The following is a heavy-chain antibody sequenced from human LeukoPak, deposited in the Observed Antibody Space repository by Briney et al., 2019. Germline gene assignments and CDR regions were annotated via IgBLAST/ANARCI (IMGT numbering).Heavy chain of an antibody. CDR2: IFYSAYT. CDR3: ARGGRSSSSLNFDY. Sequence: SETLSLTCTVSGGPISSSTYYWGWIRQPPGKGLEWIGSIFYSAYTYYNPSLKSQVSISVDTSKNQFSPKLSSVTAADTAVYYCARGGRSSSSLNFDYWGQGTLVTVSS. D-gene: IGHD6-6*01. CDR1: GGPISSSTYY. J-gene: IGHJ4*02. V-gene: IGHV4-39*07.